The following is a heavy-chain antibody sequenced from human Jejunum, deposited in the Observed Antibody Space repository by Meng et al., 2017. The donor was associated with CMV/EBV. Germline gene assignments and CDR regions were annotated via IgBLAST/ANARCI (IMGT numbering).Heavy chain of an antibody. CDR3: ARVPSLGYCSSTSCPRGTYFDY. V-gene: IGHV4-34*01. CDR2: INHSGST. CDR1: DFY. D-gene: IGHD2-2*01. Sequence: DFYWSWIRQSPGKGLEWIGEINHSGSTNYNPSLKSRVTISVDTSKNQFSLKLSSVPAADTAVYYCARVPSLGYCSSTSCPRGTYFDYWGQGTLVTVSS. J-gene: IGHJ4*02.